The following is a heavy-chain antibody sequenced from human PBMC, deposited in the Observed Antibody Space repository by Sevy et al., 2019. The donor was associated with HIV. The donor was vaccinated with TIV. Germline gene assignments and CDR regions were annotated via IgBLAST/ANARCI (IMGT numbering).Heavy chain of an antibody. J-gene: IGHJ4*02. CDR1: GFTFSSYS. Sequence: GGSLRLSCAASGFTFSSYSMNWVRQAPGKGLEWVSYISSSSTTIYYEDSVKGRSTISRDTAKNSLYLQMNSLRDEDTAVYYCARVHPDEHYFDYWGQGTLVTVSS. V-gene: IGHV3-48*02. CDR2: ISSSSTTI. CDR3: ARVHPDEHYFDY.